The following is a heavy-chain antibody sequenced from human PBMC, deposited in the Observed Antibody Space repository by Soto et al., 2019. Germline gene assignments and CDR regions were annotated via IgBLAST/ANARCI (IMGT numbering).Heavy chain of an antibody. CDR1: GGSISSSIW. Sequence: QVQLQESGPGLVKPSGTLSLTCAVSGGSISSSIWWIWVRQPPGKGLEWVGEIYHSGSTTYKPSRESRVTISVDKCKSQFSLKLRSVTAADTAVYYCAGGKEAVAGTFDYWGQGTLVTVSS. V-gene: IGHV4-4*02. CDR3: AGGKEAVAGTFDY. CDR2: IYHSGST. D-gene: IGHD6-19*01. J-gene: IGHJ4*02.